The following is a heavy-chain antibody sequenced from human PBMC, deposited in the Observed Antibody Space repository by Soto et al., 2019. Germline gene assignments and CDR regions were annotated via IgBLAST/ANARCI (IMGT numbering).Heavy chain of an antibody. CDR2: ISGGGETI. CDR3: ARESPSSQWLPIRYFDY. J-gene: IGHJ4*02. CDR1: RFTFSDYS. D-gene: IGHD6-19*01. Sequence: EVRLVESGGDLVQPGGSLRLSCAASRFTFSDYSMNWVRQAPGKGLEWVSYISGGGETIYYADSVRGRFTISRDNVKNSLFLQMNSLREEDTAVYYCARESPSSQWLPIRYFDYWGQGTLVTVSS. V-gene: IGHV3-48*02.